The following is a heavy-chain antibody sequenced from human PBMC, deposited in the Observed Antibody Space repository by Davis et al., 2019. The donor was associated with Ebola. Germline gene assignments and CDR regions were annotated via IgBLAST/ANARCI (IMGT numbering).Heavy chain of an antibody. CDR3: ARDGGAILWFGELLYAPFDY. CDR1: GYTFTGYY. D-gene: IGHD3-10*01. Sequence: ASVKVSCKASGYTFTGYYMHWVRQVPGQGLEWMGWINPNSGGTNYAQKFQGWVTMTRDTSISTAYMELSRLRSDDTAVYYCARDGGAILWFGELLYAPFDYWGQGTLVTVSS. CDR2: INPNSGGT. V-gene: IGHV1-2*04. J-gene: IGHJ4*02.